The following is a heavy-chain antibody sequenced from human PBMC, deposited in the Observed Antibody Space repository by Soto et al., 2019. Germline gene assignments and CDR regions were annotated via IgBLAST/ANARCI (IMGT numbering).Heavy chain of an antibody. Sequence: QPXGALLVASSASGFTFSIYAMSWVRQAPGKGLEWVSAISGSGGSTYYADSVKGRFTISRDNSKNTLYLQMNSLRAEDTAVYYCAKDLGALLPRTYYFDYWGQGTLVTVYS. CDR2: ISGSGGST. CDR1: GFTFSIYA. D-gene: IGHD3-10*01. V-gene: IGHV3-23*01. CDR3: AKDLGALLPRTYYFDY. J-gene: IGHJ4*02.